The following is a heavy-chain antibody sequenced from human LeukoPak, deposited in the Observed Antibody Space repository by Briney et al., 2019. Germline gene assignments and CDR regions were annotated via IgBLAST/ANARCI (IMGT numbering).Heavy chain of an antibody. V-gene: IGHV3-49*04. J-gene: IGHJ4*02. CDR3: TRDQTPYY. Sequence: GGSLRLSCTASGFTFGDYAMTWVRQAPGKGLEWVGFIRSKVYGRTPEYVASVKGRFTISRDDSKGIAYLQMNSLKTEDTAIYYCTRDQTPYYWGQGTLVTVSS. CDR1: GFTFGDYA. CDR2: IRSKVYGRTP.